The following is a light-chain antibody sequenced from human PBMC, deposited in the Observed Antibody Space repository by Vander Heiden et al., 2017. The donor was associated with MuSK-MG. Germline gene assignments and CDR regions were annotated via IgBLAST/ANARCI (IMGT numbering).Light chain of an antibody. Sequence: DIQMTQSPSTLSASVGDRVTISCRASQRISTWLAWYQQKPGKAPKLLIYKASSLESGVPSRFSGSGSGTEFTLTISSLQPEDFATYYCLQSNTYPWTFGQGTKVEIK. CDR3: LQSNTYPWT. J-gene: IGKJ1*01. CDR2: KAS. CDR1: QRISTW. V-gene: IGKV1-5*03.